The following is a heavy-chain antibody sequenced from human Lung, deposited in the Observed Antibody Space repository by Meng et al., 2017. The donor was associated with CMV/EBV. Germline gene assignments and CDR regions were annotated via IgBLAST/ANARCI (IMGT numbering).Heavy chain of an antibody. D-gene: IGHD1-26*01. CDR3: VRDGDKWNFDY. V-gene: IGHV3-74*01. CDR1: GFTFNRYW. J-gene: IGHJ4*02. Sequence: SYAVSGFTFNRYWMRWVRQAPMKRLIWVARNKDDGTYATYTDTVQGRFTISRDNAGDRLFLQMNSLRAEDTALYFCVRDGDKWNFDYWGKGTLVTVSS. CDR2: NKDDGTYA.